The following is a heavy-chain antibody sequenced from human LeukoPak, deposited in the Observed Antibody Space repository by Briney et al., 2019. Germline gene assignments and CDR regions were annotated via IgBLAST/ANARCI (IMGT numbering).Heavy chain of an antibody. V-gene: IGHV4-61*01. D-gene: IGHD5-18*01. J-gene: IGHJ4*02. CDR3: ARGLSGGYSYIPYYFDY. CDR1: GGSVSSGSYY. CDR2: IYYSGST. Sequence: TSETLSLTCTVSGGSVSSGSYYWSWIRQPPGKGLEWIGYIYYSGSTNYNPSLKSRLTISVDTSKNQFSLKLSSVTAADTAVYYCARGLSGGYSYIPYYFDYWGQGTLVTVSS.